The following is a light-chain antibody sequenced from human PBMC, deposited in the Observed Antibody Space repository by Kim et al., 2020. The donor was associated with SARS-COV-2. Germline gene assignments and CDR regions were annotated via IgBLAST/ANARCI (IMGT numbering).Light chain of an antibody. J-gene: IGLJ3*02. CDR3: QSYDSSNHWV. CDR1: SGSIASNY. CDR2: EDN. V-gene: IGLV6-57*01. Sequence: KTVTISCTRSSGSIASNYVQWYQQRPGSSPSTVIYEDNQRPSGVPDRFSGSIDSSSNSASLTISGLMTEDEADYYCQSYDSSNHWVFGGGTQLTVL.